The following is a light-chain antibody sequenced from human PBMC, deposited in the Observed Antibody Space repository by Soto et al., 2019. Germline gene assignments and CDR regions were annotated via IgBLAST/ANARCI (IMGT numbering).Light chain of an antibody. V-gene: IGKV1-5*01. CDR1: QSISSW. CDR3: HQYNSYSGT. Sequence: DIQMTQSPSTLSASVGDRVTITCRASQSISSWLAWYQQKPGKAPKLLIYDASSLESGVPSRFSGSGSGTEFTLTISSLQPDDFATYYCHQYNSYSGTVGQGTKVDIK. J-gene: IGKJ1*01. CDR2: DAS.